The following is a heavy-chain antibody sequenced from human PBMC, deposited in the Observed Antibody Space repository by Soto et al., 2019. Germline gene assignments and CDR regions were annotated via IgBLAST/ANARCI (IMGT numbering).Heavy chain of an antibody. J-gene: IGHJ3*01. D-gene: IGHD1-26*01. V-gene: IGHV3-48*03. CDR2: ISQGGNTI. Sequence: GGSLRLSCVASGFVLGGYDMSWVRQAPGKGLEWVSYISQGGNTIHYADSVRGRFTIPRDNAKNSLYLHMNKLRVEDTDVYYCARGGVPYEAFDVWGQGAVVTVSS. CDR1: GFVLGGYD. CDR3: ARGGVPYEAFDV.